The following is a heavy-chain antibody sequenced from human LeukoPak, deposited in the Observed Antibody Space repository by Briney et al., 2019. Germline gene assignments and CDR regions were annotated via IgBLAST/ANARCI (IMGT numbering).Heavy chain of an antibody. D-gene: IGHD2-15*01. V-gene: IGHV4-34*01. CDR2: INHRGST. CDR3: ARPQDGPYYMDV. CDR1: GGSFSGYH. Sequence: SETLSLTCAVYGGSFSGYHWTWVRQPPGKGLEWIGEINHRGSTHYNPSLRSRVTISVDTSKKQFSLRLSSVTAADTAVYYCARPQDGPYYMDVWGNGTTVTVSS. J-gene: IGHJ6*03.